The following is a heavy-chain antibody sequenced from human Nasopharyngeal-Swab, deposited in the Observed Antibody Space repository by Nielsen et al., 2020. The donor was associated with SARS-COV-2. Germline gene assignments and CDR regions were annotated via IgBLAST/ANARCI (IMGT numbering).Heavy chain of an antibody. CDR2: ISSSSSYI. CDR3: ARSPSYYYFWSGYSFNYYYYYYMDV. Sequence: GGSLRLSCAASGFTYSSYSMNWVRQAPGKGLDWVSSISSSSSYIYYADSVKGRFTISRDNAKNSLYLQMNSLRAEDTAVYYCARSPSYYYFWSGYSFNYYYYYYMDVWGKGTTVTVSS. CDR1: GFTYSSYS. V-gene: IGHV3-21*01. D-gene: IGHD3-3*01. J-gene: IGHJ6*03.